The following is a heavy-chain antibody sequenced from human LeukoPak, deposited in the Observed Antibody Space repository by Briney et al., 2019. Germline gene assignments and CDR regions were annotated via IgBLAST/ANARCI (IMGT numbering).Heavy chain of an antibody. D-gene: IGHD3-10*01. Sequence: AGGSLRHSCAASGFTFSSYGIHWVRQAPGKGLEWVTFIPYDGSNKFYADSVKGRFTISRDNSKNTLYLQMNSLRPEDTAVYYCAKGFGEFSYYYYGMDVWGQGTTVTVSS. CDR3: AKGFGEFSYYYYGMDV. CDR2: IPYDGSNK. J-gene: IGHJ6*02. CDR1: GFTFSSYG. V-gene: IGHV3-30*02.